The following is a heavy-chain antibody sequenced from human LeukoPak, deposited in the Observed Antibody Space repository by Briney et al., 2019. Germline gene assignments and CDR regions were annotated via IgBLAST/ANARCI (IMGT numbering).Heavy chain of an antibody. D-gene: IGHD6-19*01. J-gene: IGHJ4*02. V-gene: IGHV1-2*04. CDR2: INPNSGGT. CDR3: ARGAAVAPGMSSYFDY. CDR1: GYTFTGYY. Sequence: ASVKVSCKASGYTFTGYYMHWVRQAPGQGLEWMGWINPNSGGTNYAQKFQGWVTMTRDTSISTAYMELSSLRSEDTAVYYCARGAAVAPGMSSYFDYWGQGTLVTVSS.